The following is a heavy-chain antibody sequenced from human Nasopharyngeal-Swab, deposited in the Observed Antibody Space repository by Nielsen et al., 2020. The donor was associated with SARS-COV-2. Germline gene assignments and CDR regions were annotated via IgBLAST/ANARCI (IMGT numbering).Heavy chain of an antibody. V-gene: IGHV4-59*01. D-gene: IGHD3-10*01. CDR1: GGSISSYY. CDR2: IYYSGST. CDR3: ARGKRLLWCGDSDLFDI. Sequence: SETLSLTCTVSGGSISSYYWNWIRQPPGKGLEWIGYIYYSGSTNYNPSLKSRVTISVDTSKNQFSLKLSSVTAADTAVYYCARGKRLLWCGDSDLFDIWGQGTMVNVSS. J-gene: IGHJ3*02.